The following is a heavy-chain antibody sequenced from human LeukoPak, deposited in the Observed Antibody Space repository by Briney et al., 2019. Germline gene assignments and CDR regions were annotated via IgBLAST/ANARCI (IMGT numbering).Heavy chain of an antibody. J-gene: IGHJ4*02. CDR2: IKSDGSST. D-gene: IGHD5-12*01. CDR1: GFTFSSYW. CDR3: ARGGSGYDFDY. Sequence: GGSLRLSCAASGFTFSSYWMHWVRHTPGKGLVWVSRIKSDGSSTSYADSVKGRFTISRDNSKNTLYLQMNSLRAEDTAVYYCARGGSGYDFDYWGQGTLVTVSS. V-gene: IGHV3-74*01.